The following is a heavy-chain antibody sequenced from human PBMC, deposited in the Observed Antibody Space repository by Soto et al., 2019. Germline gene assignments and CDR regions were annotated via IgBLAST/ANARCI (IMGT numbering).Heavy chain of an antibody. CDR3: ARQTSPPYYYDSSGYYWGGWFDP. D-gene: IGHD3-22*01. CDR1: GGSISSYY. Sequence: PSETLSLTCTVSGGSISSYYWSWIRQPPGKGLEWIGYIYYSGSTNYNPSLKSRVTISVDTSKNQFSLKLSSVTAADTAVYYCARQTSPPYYYDSSGYYWGGWFDPWGQGTPVTVSS. V-gene: IGHV4-59*01. J-gene: IGHJ5*02. CDR2: IYYSGST.